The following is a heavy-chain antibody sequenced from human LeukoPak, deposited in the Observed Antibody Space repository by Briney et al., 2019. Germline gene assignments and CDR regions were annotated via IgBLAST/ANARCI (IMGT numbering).Heavy chain of an antibody. CDR3: ATVVVWWSGPASRINWFDP. D-gene: IGHD2-2*01. Sequence: ASVKVSCKVSGYTLTELSMHWVRQAPGKGLERMGGFDPEDGETIYAQKFQGRVTMTEDTSTDTAYMELSSLRSEDTAVYYCATVVVWWSGPASRINWFDPWGQGTLVTVSS. J-gene: IGHJ5*02. CDR1: GYTLTELS. CDR2: FDPEDGET. V-gene: IGHV1-24*01.